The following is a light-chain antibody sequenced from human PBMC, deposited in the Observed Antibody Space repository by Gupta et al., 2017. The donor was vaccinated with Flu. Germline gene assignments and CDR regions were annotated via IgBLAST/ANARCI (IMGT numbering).Light chain of an antibody. Sequence: DIVISQYPDSLAVSLGARATINCKSSQSVLYRSNNKNYLAWYQQKPGQPPKLLIYWASTRESGVPDRFSGSGSGTDFTLTISSLQAEDVAVYFCQQYYSTPLTFGGGTKVEIK. J-gene: IGKJ4*01. CDR3: QQYYSTPLT. CDR2: WAS. V-gene: IGKV4-1*01. CDR1: QSVLYRSNNKNY.